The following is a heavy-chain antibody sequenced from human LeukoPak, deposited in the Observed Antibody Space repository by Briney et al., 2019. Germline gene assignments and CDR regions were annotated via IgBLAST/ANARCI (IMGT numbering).Heavy chain of an antibody. D-gene: IGHD6-19*01. Sequence: PSQTLSLTCAVSGVSISSGGYSWSWIRQPPGKGLEWIGYIYHGGSTYYADSVKGRFTISRDNSKNTLYLQMNSLRAEDTAVYYCAKGSSWLVLQGDYWGQGTLVTVSS. V-gene: IGHV4-30-2*01. J-gene: IGHJ4*02. CDR1: GVSISSGGYS. CDR2: IYHGGST. CDR3: AKGSSWLVLQGDY.